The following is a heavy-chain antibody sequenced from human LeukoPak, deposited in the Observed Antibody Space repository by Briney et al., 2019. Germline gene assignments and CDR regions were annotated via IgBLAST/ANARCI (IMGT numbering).Heavy chain of an antibody. D-gene: IGHD4-11*01. J-gene: IGHJ4*02. CDR3: TRLPLDYSVDY. Sequence: SETLSLTCTVSGDSISNTAYWWGWIRQSPGKGLEWIGSVSYFGTTSYSPSLKSRVTMSIDTSRKQFSLQLSSVTAADTAVYYCTRLPLDYSVDYWGQGALVSVSS. CDR2: VSYFGTT. V-gene: IGHV4-39*01. CDR1: GDSISNTAYW.